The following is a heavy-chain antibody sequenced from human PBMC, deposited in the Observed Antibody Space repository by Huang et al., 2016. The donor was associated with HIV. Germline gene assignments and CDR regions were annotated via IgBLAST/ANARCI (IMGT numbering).Heavy chain of an antibody. CDR2: LSYDGSNE. D-gene: IGHD3-16*01. J-gene: IGHJ3*02. V-gene: IGHV3-30*03. CDR3: AMKWVWGDAFDI. CDR1: GFTFSSYG. Sequence: QVQLVESGGGVVQRGRSLRLSCAASGFTFSSYGIHWVRQAPGKGLEGVALLSYDGSNEYFADSVKGRFTISRDNSKNTLYLQMNSLRPDDTALYYCAMKWVWGDAFDIWGQGTMVTVSS.